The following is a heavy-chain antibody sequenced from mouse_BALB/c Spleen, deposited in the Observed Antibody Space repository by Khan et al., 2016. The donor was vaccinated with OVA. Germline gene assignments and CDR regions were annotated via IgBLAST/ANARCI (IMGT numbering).Heavy chain of an antibody. J-gene: IGHJ3*01. V-gene: IGHV5-6*01. D-gene: IGHD1-1*02. CDR3: ARLAYYYNSEGFAY. CDR2: ISSGGHYT. Sequence: EVELVESGGDLVKTGGSLKLSCAASGFTFSTYGMSWVRQTPDKRLEWVATISSGGHYTYYIDSVKGRFTISSDNAQNFLYLQMTSLRSEDTAIDYSARLAYYYNSEGFAYWGQGTLVTVSA. CDR1: GFTFSTYG.